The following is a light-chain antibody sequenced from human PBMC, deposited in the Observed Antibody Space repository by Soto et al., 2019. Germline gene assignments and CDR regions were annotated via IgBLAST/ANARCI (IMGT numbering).Light chain of an antibody. J-gene: IGLJ2*01. V-gene: IGLV2-14*01. CDR3: SSYTSSSHVV. CDR1: RSDVGGYNY. CDR2: EVS. Sequence: QSALTQPASVSGSTGQSITISCTGTRSDVGGYNYVSWYQQHPGKAPKLMIYEVSNRPSGVSNRFSGSKSGNTASLTISGLQAEDEADYYCSSYTSSSHVVFGGGTKLTVL.